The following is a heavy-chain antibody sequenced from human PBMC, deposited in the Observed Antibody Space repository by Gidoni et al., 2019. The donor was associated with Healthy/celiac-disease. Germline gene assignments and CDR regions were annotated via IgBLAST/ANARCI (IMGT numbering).Heavy chain of an antibody. V-gene: IGHV2-5*02. J-gene: IGHJ3*02. CDR1: RFSLRTSRVG. D-gene: IGHD3-22*01. Sequence: QITLKESGPTLVKPTQTPTLTCTFSRFSLRTSRVGVGWIPQPPGKALEWLALIYWDDDNRYSPSLKTRLTITKDTSKNQVVLTITYMDPVDTGTYYCAHKDTFYYDSIGDFKAFDIWGQGTMVTVSS. CDR3: AHKDTFYYDSIGDFKAFDI. CDR2: IYWDDDN.